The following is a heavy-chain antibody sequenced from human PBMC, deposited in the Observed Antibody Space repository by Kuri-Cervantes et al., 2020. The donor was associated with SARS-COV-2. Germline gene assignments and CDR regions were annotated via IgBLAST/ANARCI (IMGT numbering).Heavy chain of an antibody. V-gene: IGHV3-48*01. J-gene: IGHJ3*02. CDR1: GFTFSSYS. D-gene: IGHD2-2*01. CDR2: ISSSSSTI. CDR3: AFSPNFVVVSPYAFDI. Sequence: GESLKISCAASGFTFSSYSMNWVRQAPGKGLEWVSYISSSSSTIYYADSVKGRFTISRDNSKNTLYLQMNSLRAEDTAVYYCAFSPNFVVVSPYAFDIWGQGTMVTVSS.